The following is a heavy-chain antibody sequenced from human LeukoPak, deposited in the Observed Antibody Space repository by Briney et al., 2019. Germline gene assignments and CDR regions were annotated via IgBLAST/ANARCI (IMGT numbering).Heavy chain of an antibody. CDR3: ARGADFDYYDSSGYYSD. D-gene: IGHD3-22*01. J-gene: IGHJ4*02. Sequence: GGSLRLSCAASGFTFSSYSMNWVRQAPGKGLEWVSSISSSSSYIYYADSVKGRFTISRDNAKNSLYLQMNSLRAEDTAVYYCARGADFDYYDSSGYYSDWGQGTLVTVSS. V-gene: IGHV3-21*01. CDR1: GFTFSSYS. CDR2: ISSSSSYI.